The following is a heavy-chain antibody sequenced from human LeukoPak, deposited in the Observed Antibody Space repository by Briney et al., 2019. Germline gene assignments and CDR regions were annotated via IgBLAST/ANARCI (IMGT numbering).Heavy chain of an antibody. J-gene: IGHJ2*01. CDR2: ISAYNGNT. V-gene: IGHV1-18*01. CDR1: GYTFTSYG. Sequence: ASVKVSCKASGYTFTSYGISWVRQAPGQGLEWMGWISAYNGNTNYAQKLQGRDTMTTDTSTSTAYMELRSLRSDDTAVYYCARVLHGDYGWFRYFDLWGRGTLVTVSS. D-gene: IGHD4-17*01. CDR3: ARVLHGDYGWFRYFDL.